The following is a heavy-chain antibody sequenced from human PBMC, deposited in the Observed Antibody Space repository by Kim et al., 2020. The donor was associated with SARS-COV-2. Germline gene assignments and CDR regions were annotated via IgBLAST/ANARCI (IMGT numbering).Heavy chain of an antibody. CDR2: ISNGADAM. J-gene: IGHJ4*02. CDR3: ASALGSAVSRRRTFAY. V-gene: IGHV3-11*01. D-gene: IGHD3-10*01. Sequence: GGSLRLSCAASGFTFSDYYMTWVRQAPGKGLEWVSYISNGADAMYYADSVKGRFVISRDNAQNSVSLEMDSLRDDDTAVYYCASALGSAVSRRRTFAYWGQGILVTVS. CDR1: GFTFSDYY.